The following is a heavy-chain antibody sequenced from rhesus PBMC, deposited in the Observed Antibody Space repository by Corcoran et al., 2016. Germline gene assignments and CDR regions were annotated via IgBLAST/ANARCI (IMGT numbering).Heavy chain of an antibody. V-gene: IGHV4-160*01. D-gene: IGHD6-13*01. CDR3: ARATSGSNYDYFDY. CDR2: IFGSGGST. Sequence: QVQLQESGPGLVKPSETLSLTCAVSGGSISSYYWSWIRQPPGKGLEWIGRIFGSGGSTEYNPPLKSRVTISTDTSKTQFSLKLSSVTAADTAVYYCARATSGSNYDYFDYWGQGVLVTVSS. J-gene: IGHJ4*01. CDR1: GGSISSYY.